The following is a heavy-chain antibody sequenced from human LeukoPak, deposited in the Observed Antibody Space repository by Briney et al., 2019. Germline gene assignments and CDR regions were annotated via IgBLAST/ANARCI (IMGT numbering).Heavy chain of an antibody. CDR3: AKDLWFGELLFPDAFDI. Sequence: PGGSLRLSCAASGFAFSSYWMSWVRQAPGKGLEWVANIKQDGSEKYYVDSVKGRFTISRDNSKNTLYLQMNSLRAEDTAVYYCAKDLWFGELLFPDAFDIWGQGTMVTVSS. V-gene: IGHV3-7*03. CDR1: GFAFSSYW. J-gene: IGHJ3*02. CDR2: IKQDGSEK. D-gene: IGHD3-10*01.